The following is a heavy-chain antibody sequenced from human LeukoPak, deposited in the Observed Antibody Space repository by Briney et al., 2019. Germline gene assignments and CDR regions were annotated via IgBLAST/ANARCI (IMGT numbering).Heavy chain of an antibody. Sequence: KPSETLSLTCAVYGGSFSGYYWSWIRQPPGKGLEWIGEINHSGSTNYNPSLKSRVTISVDTSKNQFSLKLSSVTAADTAVYYCASTKYYDFWSGYYTDYYFDYWGQGTLVTV. D-gene: IGHD3-3*01. CDR3: ASTKYYDFWSGYYTDYYFDY. CDR2: INHSGST. J-gene: IGHJ4*02. CDR1: GGSFSGYY. V-gene: IGHV4-34*01.